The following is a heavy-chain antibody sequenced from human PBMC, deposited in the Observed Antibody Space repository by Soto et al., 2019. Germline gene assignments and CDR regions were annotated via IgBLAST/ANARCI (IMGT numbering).Heavy chain of an antibody. Sequence: GGSLRLSRAASGFTFTNAWMNWVPQAPGKGLKWVGRIKSKTVGGTTDYAAPVKGRFTISRDDSKNTLYLQMNSLKTEDTAVYYCTTDSWAVAAEDAFDIWGQGT. CDR2: IKSKTVGGTT. V-gene: IGHV3-15*07. D-gene: IGHD6-19*01. CDR1: GFTFTNAW. J-gene: IGHJ3*02. CDR3: TTDSWAVAAEDAFDI.